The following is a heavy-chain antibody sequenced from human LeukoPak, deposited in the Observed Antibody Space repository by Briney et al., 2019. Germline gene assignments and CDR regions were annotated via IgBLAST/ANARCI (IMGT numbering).Heavy chain of an antibody. V-gene: IGHV3-11*01. CDR3: VRDPRGSYPFDY. J-gene: IGHJ4*02. D-gene: IGHD1-26*01. Sequence: GGSLRLSCAAFGLTFRDYYMSWIRQAPGKGLEWVSYISSSGDAIYSADSVKGRFTISRDNAKNSLYLQMDSLRVEDTAVYYCVRDPRGSYPFDYWGQGTLVTVSS. CDR2: ISSSGDAI. CDR1: GLTFRDYY.